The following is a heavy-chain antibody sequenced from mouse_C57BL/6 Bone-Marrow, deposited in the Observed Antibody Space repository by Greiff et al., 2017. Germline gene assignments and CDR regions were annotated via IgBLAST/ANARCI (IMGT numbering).Heavy chain of an antibody. J-gene: IGHJ4*01. Sequence: QVHVKQSGAELVRPGASVTLSCKASGYTFTDYEMHWVKQTPVHGLEWIGAIDPETGGTAYNQKFKGKAILTADKSSSTAYMELRSLTSEDSAVYYCRRGYYGSSYNYYAMDYWGQGTSVTVSS. V-gene: IGHV1-15*01. CDR3: RRGYYGSSYNYYAMDY. D-gene: IGHD1-1*01. CDR1: GYTFTDYE. CDR2: IDPETGGT.